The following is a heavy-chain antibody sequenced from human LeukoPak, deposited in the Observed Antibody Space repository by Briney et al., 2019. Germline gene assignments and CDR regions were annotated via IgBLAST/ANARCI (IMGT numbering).Heavy chain of an antibody. D-gene: IGHD6-13*01. CDR1: GFTFSSYA. Sequence: GGSLRLSCAASGFTFSSYAMSWVRQAPGKGLEWISAISGSGGSTYYADSVKGRFTISRDNSKNTLYLQMNSLRAEDTAVYYCARIIAGDNWFDPWGQGTPVTVSS. CDR3: ARIIAGDNWFDP. V-gene: IGHV3-23*01. CDR2: ISGSGGST. J-gene: IGHJ5*02.